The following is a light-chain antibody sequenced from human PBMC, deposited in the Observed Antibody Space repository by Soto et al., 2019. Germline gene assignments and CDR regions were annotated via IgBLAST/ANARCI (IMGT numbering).Light chain of an antibody. V-gene: IGLV2-23*01. CDR1: TSVVGGYNP. Sequence: QSALTQPASVSGSPGQSITISCSGTTSVVGGYNPVSWYQRHTATAPNLLMYEGTQRPSGVSSRFSGSKSGNTASLTISGLHAEDEADYYCCSYASSSSYVFGTGTKVT. CDR2: EGT. J-gene: IGLJ1*01. CDR3: CSYASSSSYV.